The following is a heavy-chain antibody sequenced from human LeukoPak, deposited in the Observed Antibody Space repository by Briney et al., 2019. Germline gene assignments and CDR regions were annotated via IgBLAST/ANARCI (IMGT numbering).Heavy chain of an antibody. D-gene: IGHD6-19*01. J-gene: IGHJ4*02. V-gene: IGHV3-9*01. Sequence: GGSLRLSCAASGFTFSSYSMNWVRQAPGKGLEWVSGICWNSGSIAYADSVKGRFTISRDNAKNSLYLQMNSLRAEDAALYYCAKVHSSGWYYFDYWGQGTLVTVSS. CDR1: GFTFSSYS. CDR3: AKVHSSGWYYFDY. CDR2: ICWNSGSI.